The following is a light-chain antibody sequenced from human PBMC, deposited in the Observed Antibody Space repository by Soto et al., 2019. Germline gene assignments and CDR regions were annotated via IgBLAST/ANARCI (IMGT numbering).Light chain of an antibody. J-gene: IGLJ1*01. Sequence: QSALTQPASVSGSPGQSITISCTGTSSDVGGYDYVSWYQLHPGKAPKLMVFEVGNRPSGVSYRFSAYKSGNTASLTVSGLQAEDEADYYCSSYAGNTYVFGTGTKLTVL. CDR2: EVG. V-gene: IGLV2-14*01. CDR3: SSYAGNTYV. CDR1: SSDVGGYDY.